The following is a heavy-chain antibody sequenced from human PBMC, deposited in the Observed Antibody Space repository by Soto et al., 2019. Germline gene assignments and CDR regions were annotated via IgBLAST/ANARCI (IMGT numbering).Heavy chain of an antibody. Sequence: QVQLQESGPGLVKPSETLSLTCTVSGGSISSYYWSWIRQPPGKGLEWIGYIYYSGSTNYNPSLKSRVTISVDTSKNQFSLKLSSVTAADTAVYYCARDQRAEGHDYWGQGTLVTVSS. CDR3: ARDQRAEGHDY. V-gene: IGHV4-59*01. J-gene: IGHJ4*02. CDR2: IYYSGST. CDR1: GGSISSYY.